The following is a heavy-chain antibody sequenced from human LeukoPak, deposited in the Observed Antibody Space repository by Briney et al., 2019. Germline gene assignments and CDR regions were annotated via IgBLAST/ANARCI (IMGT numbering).Heavy chain of an antibody. CDR2: ISAYNGDT. CDR3: ARVPLRNIAMRGTCGVY. J-gene: IGHJ4*02. Sequence: GASVKVSCKASASTFTNYGMSWVRQAPGQGLEWLGWISAYNGDTKYAQKFQDRVTMTTDTSTTTAYMELRNLRSDDTAVYYCARVPLRNIAMRGTCGVYWGQGTLVTVSS. D-gene: IGHD6-19*01. CDR1: ASTFTNYG. V-gene: IGHV1-18*01.